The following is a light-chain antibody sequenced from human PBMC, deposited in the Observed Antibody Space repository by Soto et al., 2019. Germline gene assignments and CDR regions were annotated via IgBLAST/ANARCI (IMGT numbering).Light chain of an antibody. CDR2: STN. CDR1: GSNIGANYD. Sequence: QSVLTQPPSVSGAPGQRVALSCTGSGSNIGANYDVHWYQHLPGSAPKLLIYSTNNRPSGVPDRFSGSKSGTSASLAITGLRPEDEADYYCQSYDTTLRGVVFGGGTQLTVL. CDR3: QSYDTTLRGVV. V-gene: IGLV1-40*01. J-gene: IGLJ3*02.